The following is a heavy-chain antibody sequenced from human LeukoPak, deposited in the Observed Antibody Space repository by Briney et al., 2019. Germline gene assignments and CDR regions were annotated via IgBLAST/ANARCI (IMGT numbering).Heavy chain of an antibody. J-gene: IGHJ3*02. Sequence: GEPLKISRKGTGYSFTSYWIGWVRQMPGKGLEWMGIIYPGDSDTRYSPSFQGQVTISADKSISTAYLQWSSLKASDTAMYYCARHVTMVRGVPDAFDIWGQGTMVTVSS. CDR1: GYSFTSYW. CDR3: ARHVTMVRGVPDAFDI. V-gene: IGHV5-51*01. CDR2: IYPGDSDT. D-gene: IGHD3-10*01.